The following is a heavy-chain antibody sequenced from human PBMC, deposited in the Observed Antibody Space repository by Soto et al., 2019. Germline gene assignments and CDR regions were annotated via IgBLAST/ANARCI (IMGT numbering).Heavy chain of an antibody. CDR1: GGSISSGGYY. CDR2: IYYSGST. J-gene: IGHJ4*02. Sequence: SETLSLTCTVSGGSISSGGYYWSWIRQHPGKGLEWNGYIYYSGSTYYNPSLKSLVTISVDTSKSQFFLKLSSVTAADKVVYYCAGGGYYDSSGTKFDYWGQGTLVTVSS. CDR3: AGGGYYDSSGTKFDY. V-gene: IGHV4-31*01. D-gene: IGHD3-22*01.